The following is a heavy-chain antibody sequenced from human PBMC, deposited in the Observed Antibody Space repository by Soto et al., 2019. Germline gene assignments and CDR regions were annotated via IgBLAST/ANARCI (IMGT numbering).Heavy chain of an antibody. Sequence: GESLKISCKGSGYSFTSYWIGWVRQMPGKGLEWMGIIYPGDSGTRYSPSFQGQVTISADKSISTAYLQWSSLKASDTAMYYCAIRRGDFWSGPGAFDIWGQGTMVTVSS. CDR1: GYSFTSYW. J-gene: IGHJ3*02. CDR2: IYPGDSGT. CDR3: AIRRGDFWSGPGAFDI. D-gene: IGHD3-3*01. V-gene: IGHV5-51*01.